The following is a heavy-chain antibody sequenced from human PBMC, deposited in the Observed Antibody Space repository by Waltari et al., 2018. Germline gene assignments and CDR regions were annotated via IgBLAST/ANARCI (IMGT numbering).Heavy chain of an antibody. V-gene: IGHV4-31*03. Sequence: QEQLQESGPGLVKPSQTLSLTCTVSGGTISSGGYYWSWIRQHPGTGLEWIGYIYYSGSTYYNPSLKSRVTISVDTSKNQFSLKLSSVTAADTAVYYCARDRLWFGELYYYYGMDVWGQGTTVTVSS. J-gene: IGHJ6*02. CDR2: IYYSGST. D-gene: IGHD3-10*01. CDR3: ARDRLWFGELYYYYGMDV. CDR1: GGTISSGGYY.